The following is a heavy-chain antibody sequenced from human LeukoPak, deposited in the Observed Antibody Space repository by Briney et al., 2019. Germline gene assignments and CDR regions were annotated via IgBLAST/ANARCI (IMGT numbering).Heavy chain of an antibody. CDR3: AKDRRSYSYFPDY. CDR2: ISGSGGST. Sequence: GGSPRLSCAASGFTFSSYAMSWVRQAPGKGLEWVSAISGSGGSTYYADSVKGLFTISRDNSKTTLYLQMNSLRAEDTAVYYCAKDRRSYSYFPDYWGQGTLVTVSS. CDR1: GFTFSSYA. V-gene: IGHV3-23*01. J-gene: IGHJ4*02. D-gene: IGHD1-26*01.